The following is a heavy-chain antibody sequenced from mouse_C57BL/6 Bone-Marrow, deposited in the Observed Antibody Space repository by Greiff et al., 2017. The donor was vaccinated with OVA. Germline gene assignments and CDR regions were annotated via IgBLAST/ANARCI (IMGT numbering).Heavy chain of an antibody. Sequence: TLQVSSPVILQPSQTLSLTCSFSGFSLSTFGMGVGWIRQPSGKGLEWLAHIWWDDDKYYNPALKSRLTISKDTSKNQVFLKIANVDTADTATYYCARIARNCSWFAYWGQGTLVTVSA. CDR1: GFSLSTFGMG. CDR3: ARIARNCSWFAY. J-gene: IGHJ3*01. V-gene: IGHV8-8*01. D-gene: IGHD3-3*01. CDR2: IWWDDDK.